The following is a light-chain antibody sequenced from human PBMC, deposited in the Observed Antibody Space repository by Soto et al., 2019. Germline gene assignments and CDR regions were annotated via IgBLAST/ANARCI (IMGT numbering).Light chain of an antibody. Sequence: EIEMTQSPSTLSVSPGDRATLTCWASQSVDTRLAWYQQKPGQAPRRLVYGASTRATGIPSRFSGSGSGTEFTLTISSLQSEDFAVYYCQQYKRWPLTFGGGTKVEIK. CDR2: GAS. CDR3: QQYKRWPLT. V-gene: IGKV3-15*01. CDR1: QSVDTR. J-gene: IGKJ4*01.